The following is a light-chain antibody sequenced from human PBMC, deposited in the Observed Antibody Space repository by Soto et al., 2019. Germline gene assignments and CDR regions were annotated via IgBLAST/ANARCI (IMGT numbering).Light chain of an antibody. J-gene: IGLJ1*01. Sequence: QSVLTQPPSASGTPGQRVTISCSGSSSNIGSNTVNWYQQLPGTAPKLLIYSNNQRPSGVPDRFSGSKSGTSASLAISGLQSEDEDDYYCAAWDDSRNGYVFGTGTKLTVL. V-gene: IGLV1-44*01. CDR2: SNN. CDR1: SSNIGSNT. CDR3: AAWDDSRNGYV.